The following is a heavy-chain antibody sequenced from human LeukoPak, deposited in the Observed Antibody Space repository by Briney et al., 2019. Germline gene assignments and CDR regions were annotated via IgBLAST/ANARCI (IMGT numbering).Heavy chain of an antibody. V-gene: IGHV1-18*01. D-gene: IGHD6-6*01. J-gene: IGHJ6*03. Sequence: ASVEVSCKASGYTFTSYGISWVRQAPGQGLEWMGWISAYNGNTNYAQKLQGRVTMTTDTSTSTAYMELRSLRSDDTAVYYCAREFGYSSSFYYYYMDVWGKGTTVTVSS. CDR2: ISAYNGNT. CDR1: GYTFTSYG. CDR3: AREFGYSSSFYYYYMDV.